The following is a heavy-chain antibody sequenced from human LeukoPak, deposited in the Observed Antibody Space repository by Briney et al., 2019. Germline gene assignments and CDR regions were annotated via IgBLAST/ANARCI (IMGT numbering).Heavy chain of an antibody. Sequence: ASVKVSCKASGYTFTSYGISWVRQAPGQGREWMGWISAYNGNTNYAQKLQGRVTMTTDTSTSTAYMELRSLRSDDTAVYYCARGQTYDILTGYYFAPPDYWGQGTLVTVSS. J-gene: IGHJ4*02. CDR2: ISAYNGNT. V-gene: IGHV1-18*01. D-gene: IGHD3-9*01. CDR1: GYTFTSYG. CDR3: ARGQTYDILTGYYFAPPDY.